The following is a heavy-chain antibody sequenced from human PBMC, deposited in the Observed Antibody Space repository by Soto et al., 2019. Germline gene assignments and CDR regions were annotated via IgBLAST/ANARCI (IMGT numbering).Heavy chain of an antibody. V-gene: IGHV3-30*18. CDR2: ISYDGSNK. Sequence: QVQLVESGGGVVQPGRSLRLSCAASGFTFSSYGMHWVRQAPGKGLEWVAVISYDGSNKYYADSVKGRFTISRDNSKNTLDLPMNSLRAEDTAVYYCAKGRWLQLHAEYFDYWGQGTLVTVSS. J-gene: IGHJ4*02. CDR3: AKGRWLQLHAEYFDY. D-gene: IGHD5-12*01. CDR1: GFTFSSYG.